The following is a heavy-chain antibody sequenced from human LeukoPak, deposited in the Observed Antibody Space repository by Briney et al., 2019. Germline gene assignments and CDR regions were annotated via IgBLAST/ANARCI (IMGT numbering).Heavy chain of an antibody. CDR3: ARYNSLFRGVTTSDY. Sequence: ASVKVSCKTSGYSFSNYGISWVRQAPGQGLEWMGRIGRVTSNSGDVTYAPKFQDRVTMTTDTPTTTAYMELRSLRFDDTAVYFCARYNSLFRGVTTSDYWGQGTLVTVSS. CDR2: IGRVTSNSGDV. J-gene: IGHJ4*02. D-gene: IGHD3-10*01. CDR1: GYSFSNYG. V-gene: IGHV1-18*01.